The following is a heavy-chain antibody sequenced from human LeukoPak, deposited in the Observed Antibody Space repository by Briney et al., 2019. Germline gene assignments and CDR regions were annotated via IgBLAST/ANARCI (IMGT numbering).Heavy chain of an antibody. D-gene: IGHD3-10*01. CDR2: IYPGDSDT. V-gene: IGHV5-51*01. CDR1: GYSFTSYW. Sequence: GESLKISCKGSGYSFTSYWIGWVRQMPGKGLEWMGIIYPGDSDTRYSPSFQGQVTISADKSISTAYLQWSSLKASDTAMYYCARHDTQTAAYGSGSYNIVDYWGQGTLVTVSS. CDR3: ARHDTQTAAYGSGSYNIVDY. J-gene: IGHJ4*02.